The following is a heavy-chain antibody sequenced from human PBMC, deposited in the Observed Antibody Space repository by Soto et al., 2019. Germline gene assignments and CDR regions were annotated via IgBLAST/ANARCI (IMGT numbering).Heavy chain of an antibody. CDR3: ARVPLLRFLECLPWYGMDV. J-gene: IGHJ6*02. Sequence: ASVKVSCKASGYTFTSYAMHWVRQAPGQRLEWMGWINAGNGKTKYSQKFQGRVTITRDTSASTAYMELSSLRSEDTAVYYCARVPLLRFLECLPWYGMDVWGQGTTVTVYS. D-gene: IGHD3-3*01. V-gene: IGHV1-3*01. CDR2: INAGNGKT. CDR1: GYTFTSYA.